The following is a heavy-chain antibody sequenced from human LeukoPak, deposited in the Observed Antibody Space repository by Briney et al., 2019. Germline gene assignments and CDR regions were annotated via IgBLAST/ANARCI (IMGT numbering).Heavy chain of an antibody. J-gene: IGHJ4*02. Sequence: KPSETLSLTCTVAVGSIISYYCSWIRQPPGKGLEWTGYIYYSGSTNYNPSLKSRVTISVDTSKNQFSLKLSSVTAADTSVYYCARGPSSVNVDYWGQGTLVTVSS. D-gene: IGHD3-22*01. V-gene: IGHV4-59*08. CDR1: VGSIISYY. CDR3: ARGPSSVNVDY. CDR2: IYYSGST.